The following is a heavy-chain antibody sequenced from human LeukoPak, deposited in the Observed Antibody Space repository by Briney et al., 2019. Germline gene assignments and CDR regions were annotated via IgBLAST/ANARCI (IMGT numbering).Heavy chain of an antibody. V-gene: IGHV4-30-4*01. J-gene: IGHJ3*02. CDR2: IYYSGST. D-gene: IGHD3-22*01. CDR1: GGSISSGDYY. Sequence: SETLSLTCTVSGGSISSGDYYWNWIRQPPGKGLEWIGYIYYSGSTYYNPSLKSRVTMSVDTSKKQFSLKLSSVTAADTAVYYCARDRYYCESSTSGAFDIWGQGTMVTVSS. CDR3: ARDRYYCESSTSGAFDI.